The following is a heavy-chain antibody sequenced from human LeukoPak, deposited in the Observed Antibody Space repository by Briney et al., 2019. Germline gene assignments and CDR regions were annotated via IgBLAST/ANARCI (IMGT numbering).Heavy chain of an antibody. CDR2: ISGSGSNT. V-gene: IGHV3-23*01. D-gene: IGHD4-17*01. J-gene: IGHJ4*02. Sequence: GGSLRLSCAASGFTFSNYDMSWVRQAPGKGLEWVSAISGSGSNTYYADSVKGRFTISRDNSKNTLYLQMNSLRAEDTAVYYCAREGYGDYVEFDYWGQGTLVTVSS. CDR3: AREGYGDYVEFDY. CDR1: GFTFSNYD.